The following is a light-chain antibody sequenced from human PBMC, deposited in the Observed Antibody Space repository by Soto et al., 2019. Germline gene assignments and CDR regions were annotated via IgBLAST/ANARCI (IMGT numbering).Light chain of an antibody. CDR2: EDS. Sequence: FMLTQPHSVSESPGKTVTISCTRSSGSIASNYVQWYQQRPGSAPTPVIYEDSQRPSGVPDRFSGSIDSSSNSASLSISRLKTEDEADYYCQSFDISNVVFGGGTKVTVL. CDR3: QSFDISNVV. V-gene: IGLV6-57*04. J-gene: IGLJ2*01. CDR1: SGSIASNY.